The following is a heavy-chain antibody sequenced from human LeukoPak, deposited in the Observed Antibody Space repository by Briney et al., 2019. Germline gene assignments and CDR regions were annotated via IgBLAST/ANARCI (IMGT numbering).Heavy chain of an antibody. D-gene: IGHD5-24*01. V-gene: IGHV3-73*01. CDR3: ASTVDGYTYFDY. CDR1: GLTFSGSA. Sequence: GGSLRLSCAASGLTFSGSAVHWVRQASGKGLEWVGRIRTKADSYATAYAASVKGRFTISRDDSKNTAYPQMNSLKTEDTAVYYCASTVDGYTYFDYWGQGTPVTVSS. J-gene: IGHJ4*02. CDR2: IRTKADSYAT.